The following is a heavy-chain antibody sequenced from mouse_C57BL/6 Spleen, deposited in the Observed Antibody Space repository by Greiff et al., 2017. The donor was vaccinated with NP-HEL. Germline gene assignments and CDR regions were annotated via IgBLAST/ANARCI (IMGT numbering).Heavy chain of an antibody. CDR1: GFTFSDYY. V-gene: IGHV5-16*01. CDR3: ARAGTGYYAMDY. D-gene: IGHD4-1*01. CDR2: INYDGSST. Sequence: EVNVVESEGGLVQPGSSMKLSCTASGFTFSDYYMAWVRQVPEKGLEWVANINYDGSSTYYLDSLKSRFIISRDNAKNILYLQMSSLKSEDTATYYCARAGTGYYAMDYWGQGTSVTVSS. J-gene: IGHJ4*01.